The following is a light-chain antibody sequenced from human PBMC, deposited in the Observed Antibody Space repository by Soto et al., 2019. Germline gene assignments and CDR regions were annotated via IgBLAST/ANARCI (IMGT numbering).Light chain of an antibody. CDR3: QQLTNDPYT. CDR1: QGISSY. J-gene: IGKJ2*01. Sequence: DIQLTQSPSFLSASVGDRVTITCRASQGISSYLAWYQQKPGKAPKLLIYAASTLQRGVPSRFSGSGSGTEFTLTISTLQPEDFATYYCQQLTNDPYTFGRGTKLDIK. CDR2: AAS. V-gene: IGKV1-9*01.